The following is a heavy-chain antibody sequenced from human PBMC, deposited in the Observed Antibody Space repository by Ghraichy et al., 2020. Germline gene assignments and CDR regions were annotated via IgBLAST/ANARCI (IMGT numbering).Heavy chain of an antibody. Sequence: GSLRLSCAVYGGSFSGYYWSWIRQPPGKGLEWIGEINHSGSTNYNPSLKSRVTISVDTSKNQFSLKLSSVTAADTAVYYCARDPGYSSGWPLGYYYYGMDVWGQGTTVTVSS. D-gene: IGHD6-19*01. CDR2: INHSGST. CDR1: GGSFSGYY. CDR3: ARDPGYSSGWPLGYYYYGMDV. J-gene: IGHJ6*02. V-gene: IGHV4-34*01.